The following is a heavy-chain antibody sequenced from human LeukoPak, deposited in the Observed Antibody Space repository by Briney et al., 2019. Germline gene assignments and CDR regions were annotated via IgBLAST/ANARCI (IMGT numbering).Heavy chain of an antibody. Sequence: PGGSLRLSCAASALRFSSFAMTWVRQVPGKGLEWVSGIHGSGETTYYADSVKGRFTISRDNSREMLYLQMNNLRAEDTAVYYCATYTRADDYWGQGALVTVSS. V-gene: IGHV3-23*01. J-gene: IGHJ4*02. CDR2: IHGSGETT. D-gene: IGHD3-16*01. CDR1: ALRFSSFA. CDR3: ATYTRADDY.